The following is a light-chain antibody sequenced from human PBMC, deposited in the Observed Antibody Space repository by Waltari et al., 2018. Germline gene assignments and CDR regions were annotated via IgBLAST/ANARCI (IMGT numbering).Light chain of an antibody. CDR1: QSISSY. Sequence: DIQMTQSPSSLSASVGDRVTITGRASQSISSYLNWYQQKPGKAPKILSYAAASLQSGVPSRFSGSGSGTDFTRTISSLQPEDFATYYCQQSYSTAWTFGQGTRVEIK. V-gene: IGKV1-39*01. J-gene: IGKJ1*01. CDR2: AAA. CDR3: QQSYSTAWT.